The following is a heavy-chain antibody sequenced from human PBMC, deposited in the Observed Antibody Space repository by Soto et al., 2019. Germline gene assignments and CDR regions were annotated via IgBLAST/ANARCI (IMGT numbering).Heavy chain of an antibody. CDR2: INHSGST. CDR3: ARGLSGSYYFWHFDL. J-gene: IGHJ2*01. V-gene: IGHV4-34*01. Sequence: QVQLQQWGAGLLKPSETLSLTCAVYGGSFSGYYWSWIRQPPGKGLEWIGEINHSGSTNYNPSLTSRVTLSVDTSQNQFTLKLSSVTASTTAVYDGARGLSGSYYFWHFDLWGRGTLVTVSS. CDR1: GGSFSGYY. D-gene: IGHD1-26*01.